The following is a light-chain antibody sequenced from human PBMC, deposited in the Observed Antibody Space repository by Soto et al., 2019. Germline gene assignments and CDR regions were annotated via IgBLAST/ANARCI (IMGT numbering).Light chain of an antibody. CDR2: GAS. J-gene: IGKJ3*01. V-gene: IGKV3-20*01. CDR1: QSVPDNY. CDR3: QHYGDSPPFT. Sequence: EIVFTQSPGTLSLSPGERAILSCRASQSVPDNYLAWYQQRPGQAPKLLIYGASNRVTGIPHRFSGSGSGTHFTLAVSSLESGDFAVYYCQHYGDSPPFTFGPGTKVDIK.